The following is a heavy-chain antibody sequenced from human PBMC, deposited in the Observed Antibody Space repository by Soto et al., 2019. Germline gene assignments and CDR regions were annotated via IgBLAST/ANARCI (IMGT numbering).Heavy chain of an antibody. J-gene: IGHJ6*02. D-gene: IGHD2-15*01. CDR1: GGTFSSYA. CDR3: ASSVVVVAATHYYSGMDV. V-gene: IGHV1-69*01. CDR2: IIPIFGTA. Sequence: QVQLVQSGAEVKKPGSLVKVSCKASGGTFSSYAISWVRQAPGQGLEWMGGIIPIFGTANYAQKFQGRVTITVDESTSTAYMELSSLRSEDTVVYYCASSVVVVAATHYYSGMDVWCQGTTVTVSS.